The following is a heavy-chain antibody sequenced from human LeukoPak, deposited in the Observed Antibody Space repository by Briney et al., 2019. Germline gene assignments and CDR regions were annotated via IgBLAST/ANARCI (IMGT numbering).Heavy chain of an antibody. V-gene: IGHV1-18*01. CDR2: ISAYNNDT. CDR1: GYTFISYD. J-gene: IGHJ4*02. CDR3: ARGLHYGDY. D-gene: IGHD3-16*01. Sequence: ASVKVSCKASGYTFISYDFSWVRQAPGQGLEWMGWISAYNNDTNYAQKLQGRVTMTTDTSTSTAYMELRSLRSDDTAVYYCARGLHYGDYWGQGTLVTVSS.